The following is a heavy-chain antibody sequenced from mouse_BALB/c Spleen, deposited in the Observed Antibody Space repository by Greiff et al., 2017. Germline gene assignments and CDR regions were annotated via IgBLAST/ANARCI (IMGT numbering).Heavy chain of an antibody. CDR1: GYSITSDYA. CDR3: ARTVSYFDY. J-gene: IGHJ2*01. Sequence: VQLQQSGPGLVKPSQSLSLTCTVTGYSITSDYAWNWIRQFPGNKLEWMGYISYSGSTSYNPSLKSRISITRDTSKNQFFLQLNSVTTEDTATYYCARTVSYFDYWGQGTTLTVSS. V-gene: IGHV3-2*02. CDR2: ISYSGST.